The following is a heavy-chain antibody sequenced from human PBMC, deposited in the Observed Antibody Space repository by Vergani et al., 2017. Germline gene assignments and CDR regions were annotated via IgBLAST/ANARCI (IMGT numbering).Heavy chain of an antibody. CDR2: MDYSGST. CDR1: GDSVISTDYH. Sequence: QVQLQESGPGLVKPSETLSLTRTVSGDSVISTDYHLGWIRQPPGKGLECIGSMDYSGSTSYNPSLESRISISFETPKNQFSLRLPSVTAADTAVYYCASKRGACRAAYCHSYDFWGPGTLVGVSS. D-gene: IGHD2-15*01. J-gene: IGHJ4*02. CDR3: ASKRGACRAAYCHSYDF. V-gene: IGHV4-39*01.